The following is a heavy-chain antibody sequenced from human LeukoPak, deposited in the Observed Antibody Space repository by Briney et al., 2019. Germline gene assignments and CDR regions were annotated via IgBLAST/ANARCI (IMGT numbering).Heavy chain of an antibody. D-gene: IGHD5-18*01. V-gene: IGHV4-59*08. CDR3: ARHKDAAMVTTFDF. Sequence: PSETLSLTCTVSGGSISSYYWSWIRQPPGKGLEWIGYIYYSGSTNYNPSLKSRVTISGDTSKNQFSLRLSSVTAADTAVYSCARHKDAAMVTTFDFWGQGTLVTVSS. J-gene: IGHJ4*02. CDR1: GGSISSYY. CDR2: IYYSGST.